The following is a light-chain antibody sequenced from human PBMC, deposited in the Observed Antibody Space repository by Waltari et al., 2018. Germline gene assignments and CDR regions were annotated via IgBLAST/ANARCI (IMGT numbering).Light chain of an antibody. V-gene: IGLV1-47*01. CDR2: RNN. CDR1: SSNIGSNY. J-gene: IGLJ2*01. CDR3: AACDDSLSGVV. Sequence: QSVLTQPPSASGTPGQRVTISCSGSSSNIGSNYGYWYQQLPGTAPKLLIYRNNQRPSGVHGRFCGSKSGTAASRAISGRRSEDEADYYCAACDDSLSGVVFGGGTKLTVL.